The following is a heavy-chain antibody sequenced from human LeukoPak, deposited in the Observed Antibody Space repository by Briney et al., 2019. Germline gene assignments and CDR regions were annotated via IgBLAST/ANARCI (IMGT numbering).Heavy chain of an antibody. CDR2: LSHSGAT. J-gene: IGHJ5*02. CDR1: GSSITSVSY. V-gene: IGHV4-38-2*02. D-gene: IGHD3-10*01. CDR3: ARVGRSNSHYDL. Sequence: PSETLSLTCSVSGSSITSVSYWAWIRQTPEKGLEWIVSLSHSGATYYNPSLTSRLSTSVDTFNNRFSLTLRSVTAPDTAIYYCARVGRSNSHYDLWGPGTLVTVSS.